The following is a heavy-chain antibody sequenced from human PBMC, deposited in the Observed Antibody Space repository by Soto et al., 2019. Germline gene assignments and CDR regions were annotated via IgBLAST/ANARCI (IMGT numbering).Heavy chain of an antibody. Sequence: ASVKVSSKASGYTFINYYIHWVRQAPGQGLEWMGWVNPRSGDTNYAQKFQGRVTMTRDTSISTAYMELSRLRSDDTAVYYCARQLAYCGGDCYTEPIEYWGQGTLVTVSS. CDR1: GYTFINYY. CDR3: ARQLAYCGGDCYTEPIEY. CDR2: VNPRSGDT. D-gene: IGHD2-21*02. V-gene: IGHV1-2*02. J-gene: IGHJ4*02.